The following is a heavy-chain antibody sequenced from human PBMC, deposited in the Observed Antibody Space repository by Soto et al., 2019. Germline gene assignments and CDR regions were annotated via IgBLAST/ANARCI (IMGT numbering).Heavy chain of an antibody. CDR3: ARNLEGYDSSGYRGYYFDY. V-gene: IGHV1-46*01. Sequence: ASVKVSCKASGYTFTSYYMHWVRQAPGQGLEWTGIINPSGGSTSYAQKFQGRVTMTRDTSTSTVYMELSSLRSEDTAVYYCARNLEGYDSSGYRGYYFDYWGQGTLVTVSS. J-gene: IGHJ4*02. CDR2: INPSGGST. D-gene: IGHD3-22*01. CDR1: GYTFTSYY.